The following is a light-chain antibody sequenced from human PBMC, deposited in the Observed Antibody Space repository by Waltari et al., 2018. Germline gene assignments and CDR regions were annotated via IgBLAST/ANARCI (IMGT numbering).Light chain of an antibody. CDR3: SSYTSSGVV. J-gene: IGLJ2*01. Sequence: QSALTQPASVSGSPGQAIIISCTGTGSDVGGYDYVSWYQQYPAKAPRLIIYDVYNRPSGVSNRFSGSKSDNSASLTISGLQAEDESVYYCSSYTSSGVVFGGGTKLTVL. CDR1: GSDVGGYDY. V-gene: IGLV2-14*01. CDR2: DVY.